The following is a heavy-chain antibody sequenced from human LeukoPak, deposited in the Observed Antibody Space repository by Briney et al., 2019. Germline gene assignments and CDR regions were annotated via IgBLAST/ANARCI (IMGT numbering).Heavy chain of an antibody. Sequence: SETLSLTCAVYGGSFSGYYWSWIRQPPGKGLEWIGEIYHSGSTNYNPSLKSRVTISVDKSKNQFSLRLSSVTAADTAVYYCARCGFGELRSWGQGTLVTVSS. J-gene: IGHJ4*02. CDR3: ARCGFGELRS. CDR1: GGSFSGYY. CDR2: IYHSGST. V-gene: IGHV4-34*01. D-gene: IGHD3-10*01.